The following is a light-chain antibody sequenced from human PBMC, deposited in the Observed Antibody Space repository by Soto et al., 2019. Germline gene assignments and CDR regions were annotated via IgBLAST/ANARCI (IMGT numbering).Light chain of an antibody. V-gene: IGKV3-20*01. CDR2: GAS. CDR3: QQYGSSPPYT. Sequence: ENVLTQSPGTLSLSPGERATLSCRASQSVSGRYLAWYQQKPGQAPRLLIYGASSRATGIPDRFSGSGSGTYFTLTISRLEPEDFAVYYCQQYGSSPPYTFGQGTKLEIK. J-gene: IGKJ2*01. CDR1: QSVSGRY.